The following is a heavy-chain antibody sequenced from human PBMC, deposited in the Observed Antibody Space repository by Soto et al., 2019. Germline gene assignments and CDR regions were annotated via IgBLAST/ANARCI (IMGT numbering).Heavy chain of an antibody. V-gene: IGHV3-15*01. J-gene: IGHJ4*02. Sequence: EVQLVESGGGLIKPGGSLRLSCAASGFTFSDAWMSWIRQGPGKGLEWVGRIKSKTDGGTTDYAAPVKGRFTISRDDSTSLLYLQVNTLQTEDTAIYYCTTDGLSHWGQGTLVTVSS. CDR2: IKSKTDGGTT. CDR1: GFTFSDAW. CDR3: TTDGLSH. D-gene: IGHD2-21*02.